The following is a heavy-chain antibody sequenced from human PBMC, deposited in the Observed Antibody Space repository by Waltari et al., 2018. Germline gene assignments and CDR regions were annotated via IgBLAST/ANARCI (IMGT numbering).Heavy chain of an antibody. CDR3: ATPGYYDNSGYNS. V-gene: IGHV4-59*08. CDR2: IHYSGST. Sequence: QVQLQPSGPGLVKPSETLSLTCTVSGGSISSYYLSWLRQPPGKGLEWIGYIHYSGSTNNNPSLKSRVTISVDTSKNQFSLKLSSVTAADTAVYYCATPGYYDNSGYNSWGQGTLVTVSS. J-gene: IGHJ4*02. D-gene: IGHD3-22*01. CDR1: GGSISSYY.